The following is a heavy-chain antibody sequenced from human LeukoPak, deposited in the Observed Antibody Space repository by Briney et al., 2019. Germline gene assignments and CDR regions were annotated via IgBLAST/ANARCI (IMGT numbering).Heavy chain of an antibody. Sequence: GGSLRLSCPASGFTFSSYSMNWVRQAPGKGLEWVSYISSSSSTIYYADSVKGRFTISRDNAKNSLYLQMNSLRAEDTAVYYCARDRLVVRGSIWFDPWGQGTLVTVSS. D-gene: IGHD3-10*01. J-gene: IGHJ5*02. V-gene: IGHV3-48*04. CDR2: ISSSSSTI. CDR3: ARDRLVVRGSIWFDP. CDR1: GFTFSSYS.